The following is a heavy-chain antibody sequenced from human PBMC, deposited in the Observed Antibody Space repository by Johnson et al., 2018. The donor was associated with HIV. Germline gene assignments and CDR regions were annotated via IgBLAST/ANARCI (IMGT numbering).Heavy chain of an antibody. CDR3: ARVRVGAFDI. J-gene: IGHJ3*02. CDR1: GFTFSNYP. CDR2: ISYDGSNK. Sequence: QVQLVESGGGVVRPGRSLRLSCAASGFTFSNYPMHWVRQAPGKGLEWVAFISYDGSNKYYAGSVKGRFTISRDNSKNTLHLQMSSLRPEDTAVYYCARVRVGAFDIWGQGTMVTVSS. V-gene: IGHV3-30*14. D-gene: IGHD1-26*01.